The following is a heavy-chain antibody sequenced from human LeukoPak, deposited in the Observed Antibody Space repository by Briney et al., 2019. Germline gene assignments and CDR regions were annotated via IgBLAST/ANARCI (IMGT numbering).Heavy chain of an antibody. CDR3: ARAFLLGGMGTHFDY. CDR1: GYTFTSYG. D-gene: IGHD7-27*01. Sequence: ASVKVSCKASGYTFTSYGISWVRQAPGQGLEWMGWISAYNGNTNYAQKLQGRVTMTTDTPTSTAYMELRSLRSDDTAVYYCARAFLLGGMGTHFDYWGQGTLVTVSS. CDR2: ISAYNGNT. V-gene: IGHV1-18*01. J-gene: IGHJ4*02.